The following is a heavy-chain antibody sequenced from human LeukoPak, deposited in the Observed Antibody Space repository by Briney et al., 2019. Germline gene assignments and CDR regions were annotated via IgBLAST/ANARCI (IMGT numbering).Heavy chain of an antibody. V-gene: IGHV1-18*01. CDR2: TSAYNDKT. CDR3: ARGTYFDY. CDR1: GYTFTTYG. J-gene: IGHJ4*02. Sequence: GASVKVSCKASGYTFTTYGISWVRQAPGQGLEWMGWTSAYNDKTKYAQKLEGRVTMTTDTSTSTAYMEMRSLRSDDTAVYYCARGTYFDYWGQGTPVTVSS. D-gene: IGHD1-1*01.